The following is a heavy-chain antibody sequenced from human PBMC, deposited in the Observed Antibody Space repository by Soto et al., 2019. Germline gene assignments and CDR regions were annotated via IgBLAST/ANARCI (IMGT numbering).Heavy chain of an antibody. Sequence: SETLSLTCAVYGGSFSGYYWSWIRQPPGKGLEWIGEINHSGSTNYNPSLKSRVTISVDTSKNQFSLKLSSVTAADTAVYYCARTAGGYVWGSYRYGAMYFDYWGQGTLVTVYS. CDR2: INHSGST. D-gene: IGHD3-16*02. CDR1: GGSFSGYY. J-gene: IGHJ4*02. CDR3: ARTAGGYVWGSYRYGAMYFDY. V-gene: IGHV4-34*01.